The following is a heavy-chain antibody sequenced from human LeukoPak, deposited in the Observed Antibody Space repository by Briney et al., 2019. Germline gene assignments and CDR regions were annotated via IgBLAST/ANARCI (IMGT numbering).Heavy chain of an antibody. Sequence: GGSLRLSCAASGFTFSNYVMSWVRQAPEKGLEWVSTISGSGGTTYYADSVKGRFTISRHNSRNTLYLQMNSLRAEDTAVYYCARVDTVMAYYFDLWGQGTLVTVSS. CDR2: ISGSGGTT. J-gene: IGHJ4*02. D-gene: IGHD5-18*01. CDR3: ARVDTVMAYYFDL. V-gene: IGHV3-23*01. CDR1: GFTFSNYV.